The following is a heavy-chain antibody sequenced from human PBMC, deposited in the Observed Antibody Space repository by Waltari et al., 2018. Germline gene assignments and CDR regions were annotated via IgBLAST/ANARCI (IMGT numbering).Heavy chain of an antibody. CDR2: VSGSGATT. V-gene: IGHV3-23*01. CDR3: AKAFRGYSGSYFDI. CDR1: GFSFGGFA. D-gene: IGHD5-12*01. Sequence: EVQLLESGGGLVQPGGSLRLSCAASGFSFGGFAMNWVRRPPGKGLEWVSGVSGSGATTNYADSVRGRFTVSRDNSRNTVYLQMNSLRAEDTAVYYCAKAFRGYSGSYFDIWGRGTLVAVSA. J-gene: IGHJ4*02.